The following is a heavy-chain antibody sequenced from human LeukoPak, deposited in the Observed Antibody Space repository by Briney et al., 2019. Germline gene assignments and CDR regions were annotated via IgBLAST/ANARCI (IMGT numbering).Heavy chain of an antibody. CDR2: ISSSSSYI. Sequence: GGSLRFSCAASGFTFSSYSMNWVRQAPGKGLEWVSSISSSSSYIYYADSVKGRFTISRDNAKNSLYLQMNSLRAEDTAVYYCAVVSGIPNYGMDVWGQGTTVTVSS. J-gene: IGHJ6*02. CDR1: GFTFSSYS. V-gene: IGHV3-21*01. D-gene: IGHD3-16*01. CDR3: AVVSGIPNYGMDV.